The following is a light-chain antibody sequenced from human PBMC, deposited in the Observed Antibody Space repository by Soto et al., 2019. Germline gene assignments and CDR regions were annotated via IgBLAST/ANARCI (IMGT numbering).Light chain of an antibody. CDR1: QSVSSSY. CDR3: QHFGGTTFT. CDR2: GAS. J-gene: IGKJ5*01. Sequence: EIVLTKSPCTLSLSQGEGATLSCRASQSVSSSYIAWYQQRPGQTPSLLIYGASTRATGIPDRFSGSGSGTHFTLTISRLEPGDFAVYYCQHFGGTTFTFGHGTRLE. V-gene: IGKV3-20*01.